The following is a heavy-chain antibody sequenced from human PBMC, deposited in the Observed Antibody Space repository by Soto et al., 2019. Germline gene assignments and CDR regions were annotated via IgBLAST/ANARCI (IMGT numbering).Heavy chain of an antibody. CDR3: ARGGYYDSSGSRNYFYYGMNV. D-gene: IGHD3-22*01. CDR1: GYTFSSYG. J-gene: IGHJ6*02. CDR2: VSPYDGYT. Sequence: QVQLVQSGAEVKKPGASVKVSCKASGYTFSSYGINWVRQAPGQGLEWLGWVSPYDGYTNYAQILQGRASMTTDTSTTTAYMDVRSLRSDDTAVYYCARGGYYDSSGSRNYFYYGMNVWGQGTTVTVSS. V-gene: IGHV1-18*01.